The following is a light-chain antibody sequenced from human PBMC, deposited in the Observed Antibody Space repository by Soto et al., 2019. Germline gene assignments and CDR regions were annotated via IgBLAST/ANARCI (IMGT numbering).Light chain of an antibody. V-gene: IGLV1-44*01. J-gene: IGLJ2*01. CDR3: EAWDGTLNHIL. CDR1: SSNMGTNT. Sequence: QSVLTQPPSASGTPGQGVAISCSGSSSNMGTNTVNWYQHLPGTAPKLLIYNDNQRPSGVPDRFFGSKSGTSASLAITGLQSEDEADYYCEAWDGTLNHILFGGGTKVTVL. CDR2: NDN.